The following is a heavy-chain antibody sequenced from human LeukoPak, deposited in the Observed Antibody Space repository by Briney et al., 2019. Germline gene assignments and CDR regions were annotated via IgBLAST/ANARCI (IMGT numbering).Heavy chain of an antibody. J-gene: IGHJ4*02. CDR2: INVGNGHT. CDR1: GYTFSNYA. Sequence: GASVKVSCKASGYTFSNYAIHWVRQAPGQRFEWMGWINVGNGHTKYSQNFQGRVTITRDSSANTVYMELSSLTSEDTAVYYCARGIWSARTVDYYLDYWGQGTLVTVSS. V-gene: IGHV1-3*01. CDR3: ARGIWSARTVDYYLDY. D-gene: IGHD2-21*01.